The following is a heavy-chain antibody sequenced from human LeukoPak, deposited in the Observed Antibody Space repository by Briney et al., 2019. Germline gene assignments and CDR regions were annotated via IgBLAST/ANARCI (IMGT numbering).Heavy chain of an antibody. D-gene: IGHD2-2*02. CDR2: IFSSGNT. Sequence: PSETLSLTCTVSGGSIRGYYWSWIRQPAGKGLEWIGRIFSSGNTNYNPSLKSRVTMSVDTSKNQVSLELSSVTAADTAVYYCARVGYCSSTTCYIKAFDIWGQGTVVTVSS. V-gene: IGHV4-4*07. CDR3: ARVGYCSSTTCYIKAFDI. CDR1: GGSIRGYY. J-gene: IGHJ3*02.